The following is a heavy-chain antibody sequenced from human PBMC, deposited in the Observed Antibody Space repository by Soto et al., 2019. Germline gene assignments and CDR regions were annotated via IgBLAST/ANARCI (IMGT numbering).Heavy chain of an antibody. CDR3: ARDGREASGMDV. D-gene: IGHD1-26*01. Sequence: SETLSLTCTVSGGSISSHYWSWVRQAPGKGLEWIGHIYYRGSTTYNPSLRSRSTISVDTSNNQFSLKLNSVTTADTAVYYCARDGREASGMDVWRQGTKVTVSS. V-gene: IGHV4-59*11. CDR1: GGSISSHY. CDR2: IYYRGST. J-gene: IGHJ6*02.